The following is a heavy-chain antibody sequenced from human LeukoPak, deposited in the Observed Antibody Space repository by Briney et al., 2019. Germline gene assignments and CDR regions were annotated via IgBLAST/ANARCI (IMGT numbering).Heavy chain of an antibody. CDR3: ARVAAYGSSYWFDP. Sequence: GSSVNVSCTASGYTFTGYYMHWVRQAPGQALEWMGWINPNSGGTNYAQKFQGRVTMTRDTSISTAYMELSRLRSDDTAVYYCARVAAYGSSYWFDPWGQGTLVTVSS. CDR1: GYTFTGYY. CDR2: INPNSGGT. J-gene: IGHJ5*02. D-gene: IGHD6-13*01. V-gene: IGHV1-2*02.